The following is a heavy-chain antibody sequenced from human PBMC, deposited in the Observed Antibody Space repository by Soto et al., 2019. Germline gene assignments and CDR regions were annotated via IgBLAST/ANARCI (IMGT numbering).Heavy chain of an antibody. Sequence: PGGSLRLSCAASGFTFSSYAMHWVRQAPGKGLEWVAVISYDGSNKYYADSVKGRFTISRDNSKNTLYLQMNSLGAEDTAVYYCARGGNYVDYFDYWGQGTLVTVSS. V-gene: IGHV3-30-3*01. D-gene: IGHD1-26*01. J-gene: IGHJ4*02. CDR3: ARGGNYVDYFDY. CDR2: ISYDGSNK. CDR1: GFTFSSYA.